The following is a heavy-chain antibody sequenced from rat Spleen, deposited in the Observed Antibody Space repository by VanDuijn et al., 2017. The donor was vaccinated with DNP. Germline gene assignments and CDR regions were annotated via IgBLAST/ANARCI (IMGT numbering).Heavy chain of an antibody. Sequence: EVQLVESGGGLVQPGRSLKLTCAASGFTFSDSYMAWVRQAPSKGLEWVACMSPTTRSSYYRDSVRGRFTVSRDDSTSTLYLQMDSLRSEDTATYYCTRGGTYYFDYWGQGVLVTVSS. D-gene: IGHD4-3*01. CDR2: MSPTTRSS. J-gene: IGHJ2*01. CDR3: TRGGTYYFDY. V-gene: IGHV5-27*01. CDR1: GFTFSDSY.